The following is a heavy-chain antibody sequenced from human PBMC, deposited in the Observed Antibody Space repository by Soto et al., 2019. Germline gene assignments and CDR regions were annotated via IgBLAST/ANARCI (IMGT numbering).Heavy chain of an antibody. D-gene: IGHD3-10*01. CDR3: ARGVYGSGNYYTGPSAFDI. CDR1: GGTLSDHG. V-gene: IGHV1-69*06. CDR2: TIPVFNTA. Sequence: QVQLEQSGAEVKKPGSSVKVSCKASGGTLSDHGVAWLRQAPGQGLEWMGGTIPVFNTAKYAQKFQGRVTVTADKLTNRAYVELSSVGCEGTAWYLCARGVYGSGNYYTGPSAFDIWGQGTMVIVSS. J-gene: IGHJ3*02.